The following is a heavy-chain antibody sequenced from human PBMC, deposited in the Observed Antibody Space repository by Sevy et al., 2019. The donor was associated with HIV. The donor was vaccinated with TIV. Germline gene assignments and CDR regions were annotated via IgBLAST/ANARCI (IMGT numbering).Heavy chain of an antibody. D-gene: IGHD3-22*01. Sequence: ASVKVSCKASGGTFSSYAISWVRQAPGQGLEWMGGIIPIFGTANYAQKFQGRVTITADESTGTAYMELSSLRSEDTAVYYCARDRQRITMIVVVSPGAFDIWGQGTMVTVSS. CDR1: GGTFSSYA. CDR3: ARDRQRITMIVVVSPGAFDI. J-gene: IGHJ3*02. CDR2: IIPIFGTA. V-gene: IGHV1-69*13.